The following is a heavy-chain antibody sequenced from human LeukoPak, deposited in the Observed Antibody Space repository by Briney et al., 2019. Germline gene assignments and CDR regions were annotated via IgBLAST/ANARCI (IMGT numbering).Heavy chain of an antibody. D-gene: IGHD4-17*01. V-gene: IGHV3-48*03. Sequence: GGSLRLSCAASGFTFSSYEMNWVRQAPGKGLEWVSYISSSGSTRYYADSVKGRFSISRDNSKNTLYLQMNSLRAEDTAVYYCAKHYTIYGDYDAFDIWGQGTVVTVSA. J-gene: IGHJ3*02. CDR1: GFTFSSYE. CDR2: ISSSGSTR. CDR3: AKHYTIYGDYDAFDI.